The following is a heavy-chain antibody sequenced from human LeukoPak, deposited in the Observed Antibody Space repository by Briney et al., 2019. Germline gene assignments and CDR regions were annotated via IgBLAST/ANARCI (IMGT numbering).Heavy chain of an antibody. J-gene: IGHJ4*02. Sequence: GASVKVSCKASGYMFTSYNMQWVRQAPGQGLEWMGMVSSSGANTKYAQKFWGRVTMTSDTSTSTVYMELSSLISDDTAVYYCARDQHYATDYWGQGTLVTVCS. CDR1: GYMFTSYN. V-gene: IGHV1-46*03. CDR3: ARDQHYATDY. D-gene: IGHD2-2*01. CDR2: VSSSGANT.